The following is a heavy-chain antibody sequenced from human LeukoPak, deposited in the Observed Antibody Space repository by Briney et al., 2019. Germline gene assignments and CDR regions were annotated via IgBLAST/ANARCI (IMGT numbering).Heavy chain of an antibody. V-gene: IGHV4-59*08. CDR1: GGSISSYY. J-gene: IGHJ6*03. D-gene: IGHD4-17*01. CDR2: IYYSGST. CDR3: ARGESAVTQDIKYYYYYMDV. Sequence: SETLSLTCTVSGGSISSYYWSWIRQPPGKGLEWIGYIYYSGSTNYNPSLKSRVTISVDTSKNQFSLKLSSVTAADTAVYYCARGESAVTQDIKYYYYYMDVWGKGTTVTVSS.